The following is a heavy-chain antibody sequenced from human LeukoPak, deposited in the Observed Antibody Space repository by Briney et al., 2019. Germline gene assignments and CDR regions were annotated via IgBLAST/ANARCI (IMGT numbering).Heavy chain of an antibody. CDR1: GYTFTSYG. CDR2: ISAYNGNT. CDR3: ARDLSSYGDLHDAFDI. D-gene: IGHD4-17*01. J-gene: IGHJ3*02. V-gene: IGHV1-18*01. Sequence: GASVRVSCKASGYTFTSYGISWVRQAPGQGLEWMGWISAYNGNTNYAQKLQGRVTMTTDTSTSTAYMELRSLRSDGTAVYYCARDLSSYGDLHDAFDIWGQGTMVTVSS.